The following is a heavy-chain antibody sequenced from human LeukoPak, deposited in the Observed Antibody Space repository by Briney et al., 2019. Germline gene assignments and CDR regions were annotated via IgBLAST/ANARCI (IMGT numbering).Heavy chain of an antibody. Sequence: GGSLRLSCAASGFTFSSYGMHWVRQAPGKGLEWVAVISYDGSNKYYADSVKGRFTISRDNSKNTLYLQMNSLRAEDTAVYYCAKDHYYGSGSYFDYWGQGTLVTVSS. V-gene: IGHV3-30*18. D-gene: IGHD3-10*01. CDR1: GFTFSSYG. CDR3: AKDHYYGSGSYFDY. CDR2: ISYDGSNK. J-gene: IGHJ4*02.